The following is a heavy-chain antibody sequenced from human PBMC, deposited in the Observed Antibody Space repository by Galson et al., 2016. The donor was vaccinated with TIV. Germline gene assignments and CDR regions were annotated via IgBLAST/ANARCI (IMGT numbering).Heavy chain of an antibody. D-gene: IGHD3-3*01. Sequence: SVKVSCKASGYTLSSYSISWVRQAPGQGLEWLGWISGYNGNKNYAQKFQGRVTMTTDTSTSTAYMELRSLRSDDTAVYYCARVPTKTFDFWSGYDKSFCMDVWGKGTTVIVSS. J-gene: IGHJ6*03. V-gene: IGHV1-18*01. CDR2: ISGYNGNK. CDR3: ARVPTKTFDFWSGYDKSFCMDV. CDR1: GYTLSSYS.